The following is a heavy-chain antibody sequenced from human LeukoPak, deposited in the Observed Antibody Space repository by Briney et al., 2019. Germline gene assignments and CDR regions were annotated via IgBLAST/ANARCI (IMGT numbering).Heavy chain of an antibody. D-gene: IGHD3-3*01. Sequence: GGSLRLSCAASGFTFSSYAMSWVRQAPGKGLEWVSAISGSGGSTYHADSVKGRFTISRDNSKNTLYLQMNSLRAEDTAVYYCAKGRRITIFGVVIRLFDYWGQGTLVTVSS. CDR2: ISGSGGST. CDR1: GFTFSSYA. V-gene: IGHV3-23*01. CDR3: AKGRRITIFGVVIRLFDY. J-gene: IGHJ4*02.